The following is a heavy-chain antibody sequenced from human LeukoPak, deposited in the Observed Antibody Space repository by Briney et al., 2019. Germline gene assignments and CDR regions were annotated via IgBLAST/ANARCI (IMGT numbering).Heavy chain of an antibody. J-gene: IGHJ4*02. V-gene: IGHV4-59*08. CDR2: IYYSGST. CDR3: ARHGTLASITYPLDY. Sequence: SETQSLTCTVSGGSISGYYWSWIRQAPGKGLEWIGNIYYSGSTNYNPSLKSRVTISVDTSKNQFSLNLSSVTAADTAVYYCARHGTLASITYPLDYWGQGALVTVSS. CDR1: GGSISGYY. D-gene: IGHD3-16*01.